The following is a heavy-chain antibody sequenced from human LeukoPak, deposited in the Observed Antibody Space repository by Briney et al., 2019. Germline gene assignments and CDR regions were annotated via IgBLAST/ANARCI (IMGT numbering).Heavy chain of an antibody. Sequence: SETLSLTCTVSDDSIRSSDYFWGWIRQPPGKGLEWIGEINHSGSTNYNPSLKSRVTISVDTSKNQFSLKLSSVTAADTAVYYCARGGSSGWYYYFDYWGQGTLVTVSS. CDR2: INHSGST. CDR1: DDSIRSSDYF. CDR3: ARGGSSGWYYYFDY. V-gene: IGHV4-39*07. D-gene: IGHD6-19*01. J-gene: IGHJ4*02.